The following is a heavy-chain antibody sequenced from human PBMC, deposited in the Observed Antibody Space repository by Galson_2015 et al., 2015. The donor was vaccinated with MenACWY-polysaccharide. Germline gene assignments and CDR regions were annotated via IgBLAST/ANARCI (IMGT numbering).Heavy chain of an antibody. CDR3: ATSFRDPRYSDDPVSYFDY. V-gene: IGHV3-66*02. J-gene: IGHJ4*02. D-gene: IGHD3-16*02. Sequence: SLRLSCAASGFTVSSNYMSWVRQAPGKGLEWVSVIYSGGSTYYADSVKGRFTISRDNSKNTLYLQMNSLRAEDTAVYYCATSFRDPRYSDDPVSYFDYWGQGTLVTVSS. CDR1: GFTVSSNY. CDR2: IYSGGST.